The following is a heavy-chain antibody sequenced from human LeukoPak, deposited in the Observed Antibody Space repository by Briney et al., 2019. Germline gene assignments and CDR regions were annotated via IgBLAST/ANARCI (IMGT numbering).Heavy chain of an antibody. Sequence: GGSLRLSCAASGFTFSSNAMHWVRQAPGKGLEWVAFIRYDGSNKYYADSVKGRFTISRDNSKNTLYLQMNSLRSEDTAVYYCASSYYDSSGYYYWGQGTLVTVSS. CDR3: ASSYYDSSGYYY. V-gene: IGHV3-30*02. J-gene: IGHJ4*02. CDR2: IRYDGSNK. CDR1: GFTFSSNA. D-gene: IGHD3-22*01.